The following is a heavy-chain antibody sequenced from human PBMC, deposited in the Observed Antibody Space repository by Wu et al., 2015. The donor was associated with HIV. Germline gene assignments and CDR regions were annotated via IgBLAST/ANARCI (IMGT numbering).Heavy chain of an antibody. CDR2: IIPIFGTA. CDR3: ASNYDSSGYYPKEPGDLAVVSDY. V-gene: IGHV1-69*12. J-gene: IGHJ4*02. Sequence: QVQLVQSGAEVKKPGSSVKVSCKASGGTFSSYAISWVRQAPGQGLEWMGGIIPIFGTANYAQKFQGRVTITADESTSTAYMELSSLRSEDTAVYYCASNYDSSGYYPKEPGDLAVVSDYWGQGTLVTVSS. D-gene: IGHD3-22*01. CDR1: GGTFSSYA.